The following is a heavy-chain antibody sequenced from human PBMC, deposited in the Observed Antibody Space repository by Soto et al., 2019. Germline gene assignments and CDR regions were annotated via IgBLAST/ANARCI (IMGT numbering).Heavy chain of an antibody. V-gene: IGHV4-31*03. CDR1: GDSISGSGYY. D-gene: IGHD3-10*01. J-gene: IGHJ4*02. CDR3: AREHGPRFGELSWGVGGQTRTRDYYFDS. CDR2: SQYSGST. Sequence: QVQLQESGPGLVKPSQTLALTCSVSGDSISGSGYYGSWIRQFPGKGLEWIGSSQYSGSTYYNPSRKSRVSISVDTSNNQFSLRLSSVTAADTAVYFCAREHGPRFGELSWGVGGQTRTRDYYFDSWGQGLLVTVSS.